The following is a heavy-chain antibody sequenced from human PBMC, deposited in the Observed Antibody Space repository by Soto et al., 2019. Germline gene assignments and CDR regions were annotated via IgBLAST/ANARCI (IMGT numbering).Heavy chain of an antibody. CDR1: GGTFSSYA. J-gene: IGHJ4*02. Sequence: QVQLVQSGAAVKKPGSSVKVPCKASGGTFSSYAISWVRQAPGQGLAWMGGIIPIFGTANYAQKFQGRVTITADESTSTAYMELSSMRSEDTAVYYCARASMGMAPLGYWGQGTLVTVSS. D-gene: IGHD7-27*01. V-gene: IGHV1-69*01. CDR3: ARASMGMAPLGY. CDR2: IIPIFGTA.